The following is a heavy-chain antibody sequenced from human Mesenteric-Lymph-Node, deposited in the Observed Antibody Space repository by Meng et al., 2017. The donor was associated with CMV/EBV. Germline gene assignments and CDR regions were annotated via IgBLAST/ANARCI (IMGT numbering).Heavy chain of an antibody. CDR2: FSRRGGTI. CDR3: ARGKGGVPYAMDV. Sequence: CAASGFAFSDYCMGWYRQAPGKGLGWVSYFSRRGGTIFYADSVKGRFSISRDNAKNSLYLQLNSLRAEDTAVYYCARGKGGVPYAMDVCGQGTLVTVSS. D-gene: IGHD3-16*01. V-gene: IGHV3-11*04. CDR1: GFAFSDYC. J-gene: IGHJ6*02.